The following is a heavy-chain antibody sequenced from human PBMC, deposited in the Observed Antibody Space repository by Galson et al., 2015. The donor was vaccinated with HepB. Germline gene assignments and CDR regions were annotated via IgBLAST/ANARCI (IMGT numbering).Heavy chain of an antibody. V-gene: IGHV3-15*01. CDR2: IKSKTDGGTT. Sequence: SLRLSCAASGFTFSSYGMHWVRQAPGKGLEWVGRIKSKTDGGTTDYAAPVKGRFTISRDDSKNTLYLQMNSLKTEDTAVYYCTTDWGYYDSSGYYSGYWGQGTLVTVSS. CDR3: TTDWGYYDSSGYYSGY. J-gene: IGHJ4*02. D-gene: IGHD3-22*01. CDR1: GFTFSSYG.